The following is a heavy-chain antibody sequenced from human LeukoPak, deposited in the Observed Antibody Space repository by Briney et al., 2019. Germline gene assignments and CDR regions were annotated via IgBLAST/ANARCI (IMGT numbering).Heavy chain of an antibody. J-gene: IGHJ4*02. CDR2: ISSSSSYI. CDR3: AVRRGIYY. Sequence: TGGSLRLSCAASGFTVSSNYMSWVRQAPGKGLEWVSSISSSSSYIYYADSVKSRFTISRDNAKNSLYLQMNSLRAEDTAVYYCAVRRGIYYWGQGTLVTVSS. CDR1: GFTVSSNY. V-gene: IGHV3-21*01.